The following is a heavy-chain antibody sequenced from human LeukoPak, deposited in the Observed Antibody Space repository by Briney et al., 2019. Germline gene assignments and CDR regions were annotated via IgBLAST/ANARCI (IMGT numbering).Heavy chain of an antibody. CDR1: GFTFSSYG. Sequence: TGGSLRLSCAASGFTFSSYGMHWVRQAPGKGLEWVAVIWYDGSNKYYADSVKGRFTISRDNSKNTLYLQMNSLRAEDTAVYYCAKDIGATVVPEYFQYWGQGTLVTVSS. V-gene: IGHV3-33*06. CDR3: AKDIGATVVPEYFQY. J-gene: IGHJ1*01. CDR2: IWYDGSNK. D-gene: IGHD4-23*01.